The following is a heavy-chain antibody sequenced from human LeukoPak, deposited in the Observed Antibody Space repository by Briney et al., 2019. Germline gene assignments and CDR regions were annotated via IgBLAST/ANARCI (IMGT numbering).Heavy chain of an antibody. J-gene: IGHJ4*02. CDR3: TTEPKVTRITIFGVVIMGGSDY. D-gene: IGHD3-3*01. V-gene: IGHV3-15*01. CDR1: GFTFSNAW. CDR2: IKSKTDGGTT. Sequence: GGSLRLSCAASGFTFSNAWMSWVRQAPGKGLEWVGRIKSKTDGGTTDYAAPVKGRFTISRDDSKNTLYLQMNSLKTEDTAVYYCTTEPKVTRITIFGVVIMGGSDYWGQGTLVTVSS.